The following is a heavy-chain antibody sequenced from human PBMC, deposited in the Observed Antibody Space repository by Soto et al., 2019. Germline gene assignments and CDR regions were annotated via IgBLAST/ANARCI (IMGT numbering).Heavy chain of an antibody. CDR3: SRVFAIDRIGAHQGVNWFDP. CDR2: INAGNGNT. V-gene: IGHV1-3*01. J-gene: IGHJ5*02. CDR1: GYTFTSYA. D-gene: IGHD3-10*02. Sequence: GASVKVSCKASGYTFTSYAMHWVRQAPGQRLEWMGWINAGNGNTKYSQKFQGRVTITRDTSASTAYLELSSLRSEDTAVYYCSRVFAIDRIGAHQGVNWFDPWGQGTLVTVSS.